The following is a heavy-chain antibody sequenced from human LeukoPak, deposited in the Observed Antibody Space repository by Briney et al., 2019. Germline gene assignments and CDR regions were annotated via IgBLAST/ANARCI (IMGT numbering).Heavy chain of an antibody. CDR2: ISSSSSTI. D-gene: IGHD6-13*01. V-gene: IGHV3-48*04. J-gene: IGHJ4*02. CDR3: ARDAGTAASDY. Sequence: GGSLTLSCAASGFTFSGHNMNWVRRVPGKGLEWLSYISSSSSTIYYADSVKGRITISRDNAKNTLYLQMTSLSAEDTAVYYCARDAGTAASDYWGRGTLVTVSS. CDR1: GFTFSGHN.